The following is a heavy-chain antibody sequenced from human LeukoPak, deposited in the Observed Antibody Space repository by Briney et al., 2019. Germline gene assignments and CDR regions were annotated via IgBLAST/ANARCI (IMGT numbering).Heavy chain of an antibody. D-gene: IGHD5-12*01. V-gene: IGHV4-34*01. CDR1: GGSLSGYY. J-gene: IGHJ6*02. Sequence: SETLSLTCTVYGGSLSGYYWSWIRQPPGKGLEWIGEINHSGSTNYNPSLKSRVTISVDTSKNQFSLKLSSVTAADTAVYYCARGGGYSGYDLFYYYYYYGMDVWGQGTTVTVSS. CDR2: INHSGST. CDR3: ARGGGYSGYDLFYYYYYYGMDV.